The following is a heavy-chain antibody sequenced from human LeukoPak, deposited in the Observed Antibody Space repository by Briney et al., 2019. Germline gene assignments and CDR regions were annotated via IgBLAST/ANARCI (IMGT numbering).Heavy chain of an antibody. CDR1: GFTFSSYA. Sequence: GGSLRLSCAASGFTFSSYAMHWVRQAPGKGLEWVAVISYDGSNKYYADSVKGRFTISRDNSKNTLYLQMNSLRAEDTAVYYCARIGGATTTGDYWGQGTLVTVSS. D-gene: IGHD1-26*01. CDR3: ARIGGATTTGDY. J-gene: IGHJ4*02. CDR2: ISYDGSNK. V-gene: IGHV3-30-3*01.